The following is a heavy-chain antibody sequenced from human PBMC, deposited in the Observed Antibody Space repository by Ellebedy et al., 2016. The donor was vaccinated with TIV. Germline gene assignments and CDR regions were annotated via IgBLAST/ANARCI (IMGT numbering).Heavy chain of an antibody. V-gene: IGHV3-7*01. CDR3: ARDQGWAYPGSTRFDY. CDR2: IKQDGSEK. CDR1: GFTFSDYW. D-gene: IGHD3-10*01. Sequence: GESLKISCVASGFTFSDYWMSWVRQAPGKGLEWVANIKQDGSEKWYVDSVKGRFTISRDNAKNSLYLQLSSVRAEDMAVYYCARDQGWAYPGSTRFDYWGQGTLVTVSS. J-gene: IGHJ4*03.